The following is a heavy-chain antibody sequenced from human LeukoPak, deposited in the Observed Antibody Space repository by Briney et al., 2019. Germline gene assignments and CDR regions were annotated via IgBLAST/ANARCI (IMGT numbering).Heavy chain of an antibody. V-gene: IGHV3-13*01. CDR1: GFTFSSYD. CDR2: IGTAGDT. CDR3: ARASSSGYIHYCYYMDV. J-gene: IGHJ6*03. D-gene: IGHD3-22*01. Sequence: GGSLRLSCAASGFTFSSYDMHWVRQATGKGLEWVSAIGTAGDTYYPGSVKGRFTISRENAKNSLYLQMNSLRAGDTAVHYCARASSSGYIHYCYYMDVWGKGTTVTVSS.